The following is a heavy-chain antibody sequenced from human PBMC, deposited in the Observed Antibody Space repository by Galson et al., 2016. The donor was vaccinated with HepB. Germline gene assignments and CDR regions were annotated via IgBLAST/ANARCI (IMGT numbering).Heavy chain of an antibody. J-gene: IGHJ4*02. Sequence: SLRLSCAASGFSVNHNYMTWVRQAPGKGLEWVSLIYSGGNTNYADSVKGRLTISRDSSKNTLYLQMNSLRNEDTAMYYCATVNYISGSHYWGQGALVTVSS. D-gene: IGHD3-10*01. CDR3: ATVNYISGSHY. CDR2: IYSGGNT. V-gene: IGHV3-53*01. CDR1: GFSVNHNY.